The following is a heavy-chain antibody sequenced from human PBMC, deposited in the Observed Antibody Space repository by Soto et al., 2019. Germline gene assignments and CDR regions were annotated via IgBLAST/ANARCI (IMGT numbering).Heavy chain of an antibody. CDR1: GFTISSYW. Sequence: EVQLVESWGDLVQPGGSLRLSCAASGFTISSYWMHWVRQDPEKGLVWVSRINGDGISTSYADSVKGRFTISRDNAKDTLYLHMNSLGAEDTAVYYCARISQGTYCRGGNCYSDYWGQGTLVTVSS. V-gene: IGHV3-74*01. CDR3: ARISQGTYCRGGNCYSDY. J-gene: IGHJ4*02. D-gene: IGHD2-15*01. CDR2: INGDGIST.